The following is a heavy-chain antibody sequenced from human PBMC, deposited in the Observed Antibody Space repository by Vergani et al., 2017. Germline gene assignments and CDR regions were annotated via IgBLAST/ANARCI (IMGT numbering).Heavy chain of an antibody. J-gene: IGHJ5*02. CDR2: IYGTGSA. V-gene: IGHV4-31*03. CDR1: GGSIDSGGHY. Sequence: QVQLRESGPGLVKVSQTLSLTCIVSGGSIDSGGHYWSWIRQFPGNDLDWIGYIYGTGSAYYNPSLRSRVSISIDTSENQVSLTLNSVTSADTAVYYCARGFFGCGFDPWGQGTLVTVSS. CDR3: ARGFFGCGFDP. D-gene: IGHD3-3*01.